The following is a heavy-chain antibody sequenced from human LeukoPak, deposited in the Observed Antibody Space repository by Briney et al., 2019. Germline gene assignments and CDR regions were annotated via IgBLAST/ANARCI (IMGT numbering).Heavy chain of an antibody. CDR1: GFTFSSYA. CDR2: VSGIGSNT. CDR3: AKDQKDYVWGSDRLNWFDP. J-gene: IGHJ5*02. V-gene: IGHV3-23*01. Sequence: GESLKISCASSGFTFSSYAMSWVRQAPGKGLEWVSGVSGIGSNTYYADSVKGRFTISRDNSKNTVYLQMNSLRAEDTAVYYCAKDQKDYVWGSDRLNWFDPWGQGTLVTVSS. D-gene: IGHD3-16*02.